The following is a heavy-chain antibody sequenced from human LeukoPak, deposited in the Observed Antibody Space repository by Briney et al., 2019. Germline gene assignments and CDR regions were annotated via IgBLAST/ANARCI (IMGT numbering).Heavy chain of an antibody. V-gene: IGHV4-31*03. Sequence: SETLSLTCTVSGGSISSAAYYWSWIRQHPGKGLEWIGYIYYSGSTYYNPSLKSRVSISIDTSKNQFSLKLNSVTAADTAVYYCARVPGWELLEEEYYFDYWGQGTLVTVSS. D-gene: IGHD1-26*01. CDR2: IYYSGST. CDR1: GGSISSAAYY. CDR3: ARVPGWELLEEEYYFDY. J-gene: IGHJ4*02.